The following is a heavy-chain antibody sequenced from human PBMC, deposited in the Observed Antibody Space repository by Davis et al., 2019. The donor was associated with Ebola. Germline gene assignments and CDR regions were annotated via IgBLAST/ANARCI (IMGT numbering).Heavy chain of an antibody. J-gene: IGHJ3*02. Sequence: GGSLRLSCAASGFIFNTYAMHWVRQAPGKGLEWVALISYDGSNKYYADSVKGRFTISRDNAKNSLFLQMNSLRAEDTAVYYCAAADIVVVVDGTSYPHAFDTWGQGTVVTVSS. CDR2: ISYDGSNK. V-gene: IGHV3-30*03. CDR3: AAADIVVVVDGTSYPHAFDT. CDR1: GFIFNTYA. D-gene: IGHD2-15*01.